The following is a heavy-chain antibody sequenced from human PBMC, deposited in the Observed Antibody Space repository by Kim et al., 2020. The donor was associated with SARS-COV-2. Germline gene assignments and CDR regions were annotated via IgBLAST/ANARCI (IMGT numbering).Heavy chain of an antibody. D-gene: IGHD5-12*01. CDR1: GGSISSSSYY. Sequence: SETLSLTCTVSGGSISSSSYYWGWIRQPPGKGLEWIGSIYYSGSTYYNPSLKSRVTISVDTSKNQFSLKLSSVTAADTAVYYCARHAIGGWLHPPRYYYGMDVWGQGTTVTVSS. CDR2: IYYSGST. CDR3: ARHAIGGWLHPPRYYYGMDV. J-gene: IGHJ6*02. V-gene: IGHV4-39*01.